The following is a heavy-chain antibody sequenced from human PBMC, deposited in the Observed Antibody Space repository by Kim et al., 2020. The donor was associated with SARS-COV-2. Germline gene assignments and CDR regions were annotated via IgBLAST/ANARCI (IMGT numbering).Heavy chain of an antibody. CDR3: TTLDHVDTATDY. D-gene: IGHD5-18*01. Sequence: GGSLRLSCAASGSTFSNAWMSWVRQAPGKGLEWVGRIKSKTDGGTTDYAAPVKGRFTISRDDSKNTLYLQMNSLKTEDTAVYYCTTLDHVDTATDYWGQGTLVTVSS. J-gene: IGHJ4*02. CDR2: IKSKTDGGTT. CDR1: GSTFSNAW. V-gene: IGHV3-15*01.